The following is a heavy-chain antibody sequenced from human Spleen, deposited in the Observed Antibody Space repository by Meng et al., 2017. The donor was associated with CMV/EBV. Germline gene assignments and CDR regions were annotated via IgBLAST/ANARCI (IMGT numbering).Heavy chain of an antibody. V-gene: IGHV3-21*01. CDR2: ITSNGDRA. Sequence: GGSLRLSCAASGFTFSSYSMNWVRQAPGQGLEWVSSITSNGDRAWYADSVKGRFTISRDNAKNSLYLQMNSLRAEDTAVYYCTRDIYDRSGYYYWDCWGQGTLVTVSS. CDR1: GFTFSSYS. J-gene: IGHJ4*02. CDR3: TRDIYDRSGYYYWDC. D-gene: IGHD3-22*01.